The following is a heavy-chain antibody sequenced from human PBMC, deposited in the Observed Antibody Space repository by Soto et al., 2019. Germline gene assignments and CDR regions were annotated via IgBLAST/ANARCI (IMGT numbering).Heavy chain of an antibody. CDR1: GYSFTSYW. CDR2: IYPGDSDT. V-gene: IGHV5-51*01. D-gene: IGHD3-16*01. CDR3: AREPIWVQDHDAFDI. J-gene: IGHJ3*02. Sequence: GESLKISCKGSGYSFTSYWIGWVRQMPGKGLEWMGIIYPGDSDTRYSPSFQGQVTISADKSISTAYLQWSSLKASDTAMYYFAREPIWVQDHDAFDIWGQGTMVTVSS.